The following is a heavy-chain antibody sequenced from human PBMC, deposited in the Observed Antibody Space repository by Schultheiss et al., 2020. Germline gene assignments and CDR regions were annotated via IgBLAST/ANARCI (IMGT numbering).Heavy chain of an antibody. V-gene: IGHV3-30-3*01. CDR3: ARDRGEAAAGDWLDY. CDR1: GFTFRSYA. J-gene: IGHJ4*02. D-gene: IGHD6-13*01. CDR2: IAYDGSSK. Sequence: LSLTCAASGFTFRSYAMQWVRQAPGKGLEWVAVIAYDGSSKYYADSVKGRFTISRDNAKNTLSLQMNSLRAEDTAVYYCARDRGEAAAGDWLDYWGQGTLVTVSS.